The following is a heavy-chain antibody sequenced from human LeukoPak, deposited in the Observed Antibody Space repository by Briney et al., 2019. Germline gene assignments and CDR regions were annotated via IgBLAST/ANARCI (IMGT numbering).Heavy chain of an antibody. CDR2: IYYSGST. D-gene: IGHD5-24*01. V-gene: IGHV4-59*01. CDR3: AREIRDGYNSAYFDY. J-gene: IGHJ4*02. CDR1: GGSISSYY. Sequence: SETLSLTCTVSGGSISSYYWSWIRQPPGKGLEWIGYIYYSGSTNYNPSLKSRVTISVDTSKNQFSLKLSSETAADTAVYYCAREIRDGYNSAYFDYWGQGTLVTVSS.